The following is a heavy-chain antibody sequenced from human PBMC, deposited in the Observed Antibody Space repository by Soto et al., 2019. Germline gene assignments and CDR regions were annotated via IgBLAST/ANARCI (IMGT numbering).Heavy chain of an antibody. CDR3: ARGRNYYDSSGHSFDY. CDR2: INPSGGST. D-gene: IGHD3-22*01. CDR1: GHTFTSYY. V-gene: IGHV1-46*01. J-gene: IGHJ4*02. Sequence: ASVKVSCKASGHTFTSYYMHWVRQAPGQGLEWMGIINPSGGSTSYAQKFQGRVTMTRDTSTSTVYMELSSLRSEDTAVYYCARGRNYYDSSGHSFDYWGQGTLVTVSS.